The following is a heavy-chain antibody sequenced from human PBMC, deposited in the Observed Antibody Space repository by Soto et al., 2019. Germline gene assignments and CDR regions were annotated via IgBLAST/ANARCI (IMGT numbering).Heavy chain of an antibody. J-gene: IGHJ6*02. CDR3: ARDRIRRSYYNAHYYYYGMEV. CDR1: EFTYSSDR. CDR2: IWYDESNK. D-gene: IGHD3-10*01. Sequence: AGSLRHTCGSAEFTYSSDRMHWIRQAPGKGLEWVAVIWYDESNKYYADSVKGRFTISRDNYKTTLYLQMNSLRAEDTAVYYCARDRIRRSYYNAHYYYYGMEVWGQGTRVTVS. V-gene: IGHV3-33*01.